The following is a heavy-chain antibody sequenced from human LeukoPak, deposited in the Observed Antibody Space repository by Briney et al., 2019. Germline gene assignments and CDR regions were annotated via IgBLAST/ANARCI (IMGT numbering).Heavy chain of an antibody. D-gene: IGHD3-16*01. V-gene: IGHV3-7*01. J-gene: IGHJ4*02. CDR2: IKQDGSEK. CDR1: GFTFSSVW. Sequence: GGSLRLSCAAGGFTFSSVWMSWVRQAPGKGLEWVANIKQDGSEKYYVDSVKGRFTISRDNAKNSLYLQMNSLRAEDTAVYYCARAELRELYRFDYWGQGTLVTVSS. CDR3: ARAELRELYRFDY.